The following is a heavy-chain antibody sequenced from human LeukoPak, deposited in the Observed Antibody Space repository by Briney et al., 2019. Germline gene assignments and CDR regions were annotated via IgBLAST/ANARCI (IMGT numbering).Heavy chain of an antibody. V-gene: IGHV3-21*01. CDR3: ARASFGPIYYFDY. Sequence: PGGSLRLSCAASGFTFSSYSMNWVRQAPGKGLEWVSSISSSSSYIYYADSVKGRFTISRDNAKNSLYLQMNSLRAEDTAVYYCARASFGPIYYFDYWGQGTLVTVSS. CDR2: ISSSSSYI. J-gene: IGHJ4*02. CDR1: GFTFSSYS. D-gene: IGHD2-2*01.